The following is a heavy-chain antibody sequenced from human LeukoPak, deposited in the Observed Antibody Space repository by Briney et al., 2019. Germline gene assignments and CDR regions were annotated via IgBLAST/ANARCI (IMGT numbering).Heavy chain of an antibody. D-gene: IGHD4-11*01. CDR2: IQNSATT. CDR3: ATDYSNFYGMDV. Sequence: SETLSLTCTVSGGSVNSGSYFWSWFRQPPGKRLEWIGYIQNSATTNYNPSLESRVAIFVDSSKDQFSLRVTSVTAADTAVYYCATDYSNFYGMDVWGQGTTVTVSS. J-gene: IGHJ6*02. V-gene: IGHV4-61*01. CDR1: GGSVNSGSYF.